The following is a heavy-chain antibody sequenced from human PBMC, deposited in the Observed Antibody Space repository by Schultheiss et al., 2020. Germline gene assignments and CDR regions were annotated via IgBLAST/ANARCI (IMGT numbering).Heavy chain of an antibody. Sequence: GGSLRLSCAASGFTFSSYGMHWVRQAPGKGLEWVAVISYDGSNKYYADSVKGRFTISRENAKNTLYLQMNSLRAEDTAVYYCAKDLAVVTPTDYWGQGTLVTVSS. CDR3: AKDLAVVTPTDY. CDR1: GFTFSSYG. V-gene: IGHV3-30*18. J-gene: IGHJ4*02. D-gene: IGHD4-23*01. CDR2: ISYDGSNK.